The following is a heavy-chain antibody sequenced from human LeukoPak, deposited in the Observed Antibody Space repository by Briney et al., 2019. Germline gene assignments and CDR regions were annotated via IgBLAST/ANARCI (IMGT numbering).Heavy chain of an antibody. J-gene: IGHJ5*02. Sequence: SETLSLTCTVSGGSISSYYWSWIRQPAGKGLEWIGRIYTSGSTNYNPSLKSRVTMSVDTSKNQFSLKLSSVTAADTAVYYCAREIPPSKEYKLTLRDSGSSSTQNWFDPWGQGTLVTVSS. CDR1: GGSISSYY. D-gene: IGHD6-6*01. CDR2: IYTSGST. CDR3: AREIPPSKEYKLTLRDSGSSSTQNWFDP. V-gene: IGHV4-4*07.